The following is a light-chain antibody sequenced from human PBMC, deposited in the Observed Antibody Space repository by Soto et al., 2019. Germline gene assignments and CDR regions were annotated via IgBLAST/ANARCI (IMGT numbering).Light chain of an antibody. Sequence: QSALTQPRSVSGSPGQPVTVSCIGTSSDVGDYNSVSWYQQHPGKAPKLMIYDVSKRPSGVPDRFSGSKSGNTASLTISGLQAEDEADYYCCSYVGGYSYVFGIGTKVTVL. CDR3: CSYVGGYSYV. CDR1: SSDVGDYNS. V-gene: IGLV2-11*01. CDR2: DVS. J-gene: IGLJ1*01.